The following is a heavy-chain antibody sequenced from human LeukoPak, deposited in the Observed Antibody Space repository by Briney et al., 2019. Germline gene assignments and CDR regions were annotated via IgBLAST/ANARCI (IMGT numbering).Heavy chain of an antibody. CDR3: ARGLGDIVATIDHFDY. J-gene: IGHJ4*02. D-gene: IGHD5-12*01. CDR2: IYYSGST. Sequence: PSETLSLTCTVSGGSISSGGYYWSWIRQHPGKGLEWIGYIYYSGSTYYNPSLKSRVTISVDTPKNQFSLKLSSVTAADTAVYYCARGLGDIVATIDHFDYWGQGTLVTVSS. CDR1: GGSISSGGYY. V-gene: IGHV4-31*03.